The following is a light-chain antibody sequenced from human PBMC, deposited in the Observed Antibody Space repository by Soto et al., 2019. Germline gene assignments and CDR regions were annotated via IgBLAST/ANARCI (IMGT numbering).Light chain of an antibody. CDR3: QQYGSSIT. J-gene: IGKJ5*01. Sequence: EIVLTQSPGTLSLSPGERATLYCSASQSVGSTYLAWYQQKPGQAPRLLIYGASTRATGIPDRFSGSGSGTDFTLTISRLEPEDFAVYYCQQYGSSITFGQGTRLEIK. V-gene: IGKV3-20*01. CDR1: QSVGSTY. CDR2: GAS.